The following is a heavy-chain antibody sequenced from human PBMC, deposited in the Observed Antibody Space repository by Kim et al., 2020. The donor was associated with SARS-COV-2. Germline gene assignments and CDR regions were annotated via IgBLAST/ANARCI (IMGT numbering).Heavy chain of an antibody. V-gene: IGHV1-24*01. CDR2: FDPSDGET. J-gene: IGHJ5*02. CDR3: VTGATVTHSINWLDP. Sequence: ASVKVSCKVSGYTLTELSMHWVRQAPGKGLEWMGGFDPSDGETNYAQKFQGRVTMTEDTSTDPAYMELSSLKCEDTAVYYCVTGATVTHSINWLDPWVQGTLATASS. CDR1: GYTLTELS. D-gene: IGHD4-17*01.